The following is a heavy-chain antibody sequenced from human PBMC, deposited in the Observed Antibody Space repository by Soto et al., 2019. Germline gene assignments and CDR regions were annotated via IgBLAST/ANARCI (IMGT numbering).Heavy chain of an antibody. D-gene: IGHD7-27*01. CDR1: GGTFSSYT. CDR3: ARDPDGELGNGMDV. J-gene: IGHJ6*02. V-gene: IGHV1-69*08. Sequence: QVQLVQSGAEVKKPGSSVKVSCKASGGTFSSYTISWVRQAPGQGLEWMGRIIPILGIANYAQKFQGRVTITANKSTSTAYMELSSLRSENTAVYYCARDPDGELGNGMDVWGQGTTVTVSS. CDR2: IIPILGIA.